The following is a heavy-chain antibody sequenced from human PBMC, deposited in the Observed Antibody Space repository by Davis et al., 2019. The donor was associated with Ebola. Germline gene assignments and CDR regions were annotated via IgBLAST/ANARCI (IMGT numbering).Heavy chain of an antibody. Sequence: KISCAASGFTFSGSAIHWVRQAPGQGLEWMGIIKPSGGSTIYAQNFQGRVTITADESTSTAYMELSSLRSEDTAVYYCARGGTTVTTLLGYWGQGTLVTVSS. CDR1: GFTFSGSA. CDR3: ARGGTTVTTLLGY. J-gene: IGHJ4*02. V-gene: IGHV1-69*11. D-gene: IGHD4-17*01. CDR2: IKPSGGST.